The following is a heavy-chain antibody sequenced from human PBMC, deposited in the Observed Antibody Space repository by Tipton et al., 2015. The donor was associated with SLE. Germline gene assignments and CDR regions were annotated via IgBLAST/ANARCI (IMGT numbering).Heavy chain of an antibody. D-gene: IGHD2-8*01. CDR2: INHSGRT. Sequence: TLSLTCAVYGGSFSGYYWSWIRQPPGKGLEWIGEINHSGRTNYNPSLKSRVTISVDTSKNQFSLKLSSVTAADTAVYYCARDGGLGYCTNGVCPSDLWGRGTLVTVSS. V-gene: IGHV4-34*01. J-gene: IGHJ2*01. CDR1: GGSFSGYY. CDR3: ARDGGLGYCTNGVCPSDL.